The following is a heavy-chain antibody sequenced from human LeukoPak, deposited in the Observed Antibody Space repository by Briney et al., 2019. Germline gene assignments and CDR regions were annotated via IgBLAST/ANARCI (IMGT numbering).Heavy chain of an antibody. Sequence: GESLQISCQGSGYSFASSWIGWVRQMPGKGLEWMGIIYPGDSDTRYSPSFEGQITISDDKSLSTAYLQGSSLKASDTAVYYCARHGHCTNGVCYSNYYYHMDVWGKGTTVTVSS. CDR3: ARHGHCTNGVCYSNYYYHMDV. CDR2: IYPGDSDT. D-gene: IGHD2-8*01. V-gene: IGHV5-51*01. J-gene: IGHJ6*03. CDR1: GYSFASSW.